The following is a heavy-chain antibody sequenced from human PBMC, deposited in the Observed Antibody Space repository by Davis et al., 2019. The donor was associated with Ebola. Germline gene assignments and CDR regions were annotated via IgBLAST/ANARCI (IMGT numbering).Heavy chain of an antibody. CDR1: SGSFSSYY. J-gene: IGHJ4*02. CDR3: ARQKVVANDY. D-gene: IGHD2-15*01. V-gene: IGHV4-34*01. Sequence: SETLSLTCAVYSGSFSSYYWSWIRQPPGKGLEWIGEINHSGSTNYNPSLKSRVTISVDTSKNQFSLKLSSVTAADTAVYYCARQKVVANDYWGQGTLVTVSS. CDR2: INHSGST.